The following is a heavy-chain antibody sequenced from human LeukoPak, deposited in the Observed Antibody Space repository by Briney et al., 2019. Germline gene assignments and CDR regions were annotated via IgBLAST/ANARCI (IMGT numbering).Heavy chain of an antibody. CDR1: GFTFSSYE. V-gene: IGHV3-48*03. CDR3: AELGITMIGGV. J-gene: IGHJ6*04. D-gene: IGHD3-10*02. CDR2: ISSSGSTI. Sequence: GGSLRLSCAAAGFTFSSYEMNWVRQAPGKGLERVSYISSSGSTIYYADSVKGRFTISRDNAKNSLYLQMNSLRAEDTAVYYCAELGITMIGGVWGKGTTVTISS.